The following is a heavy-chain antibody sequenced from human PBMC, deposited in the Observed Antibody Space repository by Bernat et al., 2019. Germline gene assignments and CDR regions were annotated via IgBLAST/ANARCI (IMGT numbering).Heavy chain of an antibody. J-gene: IGHJ4*02. CDR3: ANVAAAGISPFDY. Sequence: QVQLVESGGGVVQPGRSLRLSCAASGFTFSSYGMHWVRQAPGKGLEWVAVISYDGSNKYYADSVKGRFTISRDNSKNTLYLQMNSLRDEDTAVYYCANVAAAGISPFDYWGQGTLVTVSS. CDR1: GFTFSSYG. D-gene: IGHD6-13*01. V-gene: IGHV3-30*18. CDR2: ISYDGSNK.